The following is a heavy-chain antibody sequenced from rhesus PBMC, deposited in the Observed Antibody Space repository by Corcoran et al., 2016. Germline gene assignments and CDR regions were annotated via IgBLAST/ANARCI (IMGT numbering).Heavy chain of an antibody. CDR1: GYTFTNYY. CDR3: TRPDDYGHYDS. CDR2: NNPSHGNA. V-gene: IGHV1S9*01. J-gene: IGHJ4*01. D-gene: IGHD3-9*01. Sequence: QVQLVQSGAEVKKPGASVKLSCKASGYTFTNYYINWVRQAPGQVFEWMGVNNPSHGNAGTAKKFQGRVTLTRDTSTSTAYMELSSLRSEDTAIYYCTRPDDYGHYDSWGQGVLVTVSS.